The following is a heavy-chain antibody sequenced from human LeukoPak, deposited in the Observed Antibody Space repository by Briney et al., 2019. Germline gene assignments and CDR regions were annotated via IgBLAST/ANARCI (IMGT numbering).Heavy chain of an antibody. CDR1: GGSISSGGYY. V-gene: IGHV4-31*03. J-gene: IGHJ1*01. Sequence: SETLSLTCTVSGGSISSGGYYWSWIRQHPGKGLEWIGYLYYSGSTYYNPSLKSRVTISVDTSKNQFSLKLSSVTAADTAVYYCASTLPTYCSSTSCYSGEYFQHWGQGTLVTVSS. CDR2: LYYSGST. CDR3: ASTLPTYCSSTSCYSGEYFQH. D-gene: IGHD2-2*02.